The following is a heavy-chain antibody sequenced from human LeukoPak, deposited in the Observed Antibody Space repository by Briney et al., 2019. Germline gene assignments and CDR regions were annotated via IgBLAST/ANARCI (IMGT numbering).Heavy chain of an antibody. CDR3: ARDWLAYCGGDCYSDYYYYMDV. CDR2: INPNSGGA. Sequence: ASVKVSCKASGYTFTGYYMHWVRQAPGRGLEWMGWINPNSGGANYAQKFQGRVTMTRDTSISTAYMELSRLRSDDTAVYYCARDWLAYCGGDCYSDYYYYMDVWGKGTTVTVSS. V-gene: IGHV1-2*02. D-gene: IGHD2-21*02. J-gene: IGHJ6*03. CDR1: GYTFTGYY.